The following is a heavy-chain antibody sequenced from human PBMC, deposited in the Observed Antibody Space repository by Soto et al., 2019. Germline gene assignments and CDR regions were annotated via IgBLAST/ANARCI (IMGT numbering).Heavy chain of an antibody. V-gene: IGHV3-74*01. CDR2: LDNDGTNT. J-gene: IGHJ4*02. D-gene: IGHD3-16*01. CDR3: ARDGGTYFDY. CDR1: GFTFSTYW. Sequence: RWSLRLSCAASGFTFSTYWMHWFRQAPGKGLVWVSRLDNDGTNTRYADSVKGRFTVSRDNGKNTVYLQMDSLRAEDTAVYYCARDGGTYFDYWGQGTLVTVSS.